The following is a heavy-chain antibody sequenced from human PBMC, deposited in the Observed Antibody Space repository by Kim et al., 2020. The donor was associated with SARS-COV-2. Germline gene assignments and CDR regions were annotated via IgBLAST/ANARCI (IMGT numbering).Heavy chain of an antibody. J-gene: IGHJ4*02. D-gene: IGHD2-2*01. Sequence: KSRVTISGDTSKNQFSLKRSSVTAADTAVYYCARGVRYCSSTSCSPHFDYWGQGTLVTVSS. V-gene: IGHV4-34*01. CDR3: ARGVRYCSSTSCSPHFDY.